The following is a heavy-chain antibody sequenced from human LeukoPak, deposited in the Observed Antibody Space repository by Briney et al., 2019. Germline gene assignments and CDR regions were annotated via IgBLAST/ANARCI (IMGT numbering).Heavy chain of an antibody. D-gene: IGHD5-18*01. CDR1: GYTFTSYG. J-gene: IGHJ6*03. CDR3: ARDFADTAMVTGYYYYMDV. V-gene: IGHV1-18*01. Sequence: GASVKVSCKASGYTFTSYGISWVRQAPGQGLEWMGWISAYNGNTNYAQKLQGRVTMTTDTSTSTAYMELRSLRSDDTAVYYCARDFADTAMVTGYYYYMDVWGKGTTVTVSS. CDR2: ISAYNGNT.